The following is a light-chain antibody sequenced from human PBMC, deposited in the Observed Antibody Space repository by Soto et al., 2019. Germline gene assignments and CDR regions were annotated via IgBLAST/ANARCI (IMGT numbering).Light chain of an antibody. Sequence: DSQMTQYPSTLSASVGDRVTITCRASQSISSWLAWYQQKPGKAPKLLISKASTLQSGVPPRFSGSGSGTEFTLIISGLQPDDFASYYGQQYESYPMTFGGGTKVEIK. J-gene: IGKJ4*01. CDR1: QSISSW. CDR3: QQYESYPMT. V-gene: IGKV1-5*03. CDR2: KAS.